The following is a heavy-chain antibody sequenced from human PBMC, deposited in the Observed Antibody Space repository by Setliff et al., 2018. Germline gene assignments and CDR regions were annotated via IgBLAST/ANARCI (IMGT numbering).Heavy chain of an antibody. CDR1: GDSISGDY. CDR3: ARTHYGLGGRPY. CDR2: IHYSGST. Sequence: SSETLSLTCTVSGDSISGDYWSWIRQPPGKGLEWIGFIHYSGSTNYNPSLKSRVTISLDTPKNQFSLRLSSVTAADTAVYYCARTHYGLGGRPYWGQGTLVTVSS. D-gene: IGHD4-17*01. V-gene: IGHV4-59*01. J-gene: IGHJ4*02.